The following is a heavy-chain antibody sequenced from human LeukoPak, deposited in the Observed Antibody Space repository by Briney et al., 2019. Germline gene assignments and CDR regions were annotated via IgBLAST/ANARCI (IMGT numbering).Heavy chain of an antibody. D-gene: IGHD2-2*02. V-gene: IGHV3-21*01. Sequence: PGGSLRLSCAASGFTFSSYSMNWVRQAPGKGLEWASSISSSSSYIYYADSVKGRFTISRDNAKNLLYLQMNSLRAEDTAVYYCARDPGYCSSTSCYRWLVDYWGQGTLVTVSS. CDR2: ISSSSSYI. CDR3: ARDPGYCSSTSCYRWLVDY. J-gene: IGHJ4*02. CDR1: GFTFSSYS.